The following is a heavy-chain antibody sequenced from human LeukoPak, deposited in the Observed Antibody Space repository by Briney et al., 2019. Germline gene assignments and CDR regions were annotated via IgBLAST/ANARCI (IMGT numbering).Heavy chain of an antibody. J-gene: IGHJ4*02. CDR2: LSGSGGGT. CDR3: AKRGVVIRVFLVGFHKEAYYFDS. V-gene: IGHV3-23*01. D-gene: IGHD3-10*01. CDR1: GIPLSNYG. Sequence: PGGSLRLSCAVSGIPLSNYGMSWVRQAPGKGLEWVAGLSGSGGGTNYADSVQGRFTISRDNPKNTLYLQMNSLRAEDTAVYFYAKRGVVIRVFLVGFHKEAYYFDSWGQGALVTVSS.